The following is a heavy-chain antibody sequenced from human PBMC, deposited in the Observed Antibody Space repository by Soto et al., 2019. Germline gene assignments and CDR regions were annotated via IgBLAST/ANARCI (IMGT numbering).Heavy chain of an antibody. CDR3: AKDQSPWVADYAFDI. CDR2: IIPILGIA. Sequence: SVKVSCKASGGTFSSYTISWVRQAPGQGLEWMGRIIPILGIANYAQKFQGRVTITADKSTSTAYMELSSLRSEDTAVYYCAKDQSPWVADYAFDIWGQGTMVTVSS. V-gene: IGHV1-69*04. CDR1: GGTFSSYT. D-gene: IGHD6-19*01. J-gene: IGHJ3*02.